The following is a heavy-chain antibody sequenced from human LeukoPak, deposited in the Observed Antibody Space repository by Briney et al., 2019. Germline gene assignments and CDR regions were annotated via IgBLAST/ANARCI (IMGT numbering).Heavy chain of an antibody. CDR3: ATAITMVRGVPYYFDY. Sequence: SETLSLTCTVSGGSISSSSYYWGWIRQPPGKGLEWIGSIYYSGSTYYNPSLKSRVTISVDTSKNQFSLKLSSVTAADTAVYYCATAITMVRGVPYYFDYWGRGTLVTVSS. CDR1: GGSISSSSYY. J-gene: IGHJ4*02. D-gene: IGHD3-10*01. V-gene: IGHV4-39*01. CDR2: IYYSGST.